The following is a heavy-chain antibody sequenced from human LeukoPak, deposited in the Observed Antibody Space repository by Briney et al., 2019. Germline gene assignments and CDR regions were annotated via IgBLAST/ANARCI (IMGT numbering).Heavy chain of an antibody. Sequence: SETLSLTCTVSGGSISSSSYYWGWIRQPPGKGLEWIVSIYYSGSTYFNPSIKSRVTLSVGTSKNQFSLKLSSLTATVTAVYLWAGSPLGYYYDSSGFDAFDICGEGTMVTVSS. V-gene: IGHV4-39*07. J-gene: IGHJ3*02. CDR1: GGSISSSSYY. CDR3: AGSPLGYYYDSSGFDAFDI. CDR2: IYYSGST. D-gene: IGHD3-22*01.